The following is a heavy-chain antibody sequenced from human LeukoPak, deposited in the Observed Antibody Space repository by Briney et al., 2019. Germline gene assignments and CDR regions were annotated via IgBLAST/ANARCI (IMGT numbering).Heavy chain of an antibody. CDR3: ARVGVYDFHMDV. CDR2: INRDGSST. D-gene: IGHD3-3*01. CDR1: GFTFSSYW. J-gene: IGHJ6*03. Sequence: GRALKLSCAASGFTFSSYWMHWFRQAALEGLVWVSRINRDGSSTTYADSVKGRFTISRENAKTTLYLQMNSLRAEDTAVYSCARVGVYDFHMDVWGKGTTVTVSS. V-gene: IGHV3-74*01.